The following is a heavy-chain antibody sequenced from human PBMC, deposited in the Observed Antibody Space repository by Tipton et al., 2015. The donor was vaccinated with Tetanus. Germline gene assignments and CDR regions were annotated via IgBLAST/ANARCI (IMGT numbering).Heavy chain of an antibody. Sequence: SLRLYCAASGFTVSSNYMTWVRQAPGKGLEWVSLICSGGNTYYADSVKGRFTISRDNSKNTLYLQMNSLRAEDAAVYYCNGGSTRAYFDYWGLGTLVTVSS. V-gene: IGHV3-53*01. CDR2: ICSGGNT. CDR1: GFTVSSNY. CDR3: NGGSTRAYFDY. D-gene: IGHD2-2*01. J-gene: IGHJ4*02.